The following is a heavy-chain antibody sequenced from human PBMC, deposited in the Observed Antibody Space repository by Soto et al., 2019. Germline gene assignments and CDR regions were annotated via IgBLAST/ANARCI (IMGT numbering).Heavy chain of an antibody. J-gene: IGHJ4*02. D-gene: IGHD3-16*01. V-gene: IGHV3-23*01. CDR3: FTWGSAHLDX. Sequence: GSLAISCTASGFTFGRTSMNWIRLPPGKGLEWVSTLSDSVANTHYAYSLKGRFTISRDNSKNTLDLQMKSPRVEDTALYYCFTWGSAHLDXWGPGT. CDR2: LSDSVANT. CDR1: GFTFGRTS.